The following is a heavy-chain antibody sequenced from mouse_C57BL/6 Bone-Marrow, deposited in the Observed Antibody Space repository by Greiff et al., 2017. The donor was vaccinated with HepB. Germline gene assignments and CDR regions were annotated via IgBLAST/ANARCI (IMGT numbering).Heavy chain of an antibody. CDR3: TTDAITTVVADFDY. Sequence: EVQLQQSGAELVRPGASVKLSCTASGFNIKDYYMHWVKQRPEQGLEWIGRIDPEDGDTEYAPKFQGKATMTADTSSNPAYLQLSSLTSEDTAVYYCTTDAITTVVADFDYWGQGTTLTVSS. CDR1: GFNIKDYY. CDR2: IDPEDGDT. D-gene: IGHD1-1*01. J-gene: IGHJ2*01. V-gene: IGHV14-1*01.